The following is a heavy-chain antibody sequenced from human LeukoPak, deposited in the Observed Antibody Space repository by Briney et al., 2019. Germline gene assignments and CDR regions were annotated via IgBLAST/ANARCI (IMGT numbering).Heavy chain of an antibody. CDR3: TRGKYYDFWSGYYPDY. Sequence: GGSLRLSCAASGFTFDDYVMSWVRQAPGKGLEWVGFIRSKAYGGTTEYAASVKGRFTISRDDSKSIAYLQMNSLKTEDTAVYYCTRGKYYDFWSGYYPDYWGQGTLVTVSS. CDR1: GFTFDDYV. CDR2: IRSKAYGGTT. J-gene: IGHJ4*02. D-gene: IGHD3-3*01. V-gene: IGHV3-49*04.